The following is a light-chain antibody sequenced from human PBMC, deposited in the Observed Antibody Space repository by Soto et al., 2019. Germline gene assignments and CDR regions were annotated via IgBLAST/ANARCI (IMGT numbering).Light chain of an antibody. J-gene: IGLJ7*01. CDR2: EAT. V-gene: IGLV2-14*02. Sequence: QSALTQPASVSGSPGQSITISCTGTSSDVGTYDLVSWYQHHPGAAPKLIIYEATRRPSGISNRFSGSKSGNTASLTISGLQAEDEADYYCSSYTSSSSLMFGGGTQLTVL. CDR1: SSDVGTYDL. CDR3: SSYTSSSSLM.